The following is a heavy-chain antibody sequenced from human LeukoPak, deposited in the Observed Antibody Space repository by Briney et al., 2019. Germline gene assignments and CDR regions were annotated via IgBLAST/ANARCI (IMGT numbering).Heavy chain of an antibody. CDR3: ARVLTIDDSRAFDI. D-gene: IGHD3-22*01. V-gene: IGHV4-59*01. J-gene: IGHJ3*02. CDR1: GGSISSYY. CDR2: IYYSGST. Sequence: SETPSLTCTVSGGSISSYYWSWIRQPPGKGLEWIGYIYYSGSTNYNPSLKSRVTISVDTSKNQFSLKLSSMTAADTAVYYCARVLTIDDSRAFDIWGQGTMVTVSS.